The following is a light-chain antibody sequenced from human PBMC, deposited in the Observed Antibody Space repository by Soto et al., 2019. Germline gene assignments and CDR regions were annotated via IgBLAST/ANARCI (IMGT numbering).Light chain of an antibody. CDR2: AAS. J-gene: IGKJ4*01. CDR3: QVISDWPPP. V-gene: IGKV3-11*01. CDR1: QSVSSP. Sequence: ELGLTQSPATRSLSPGERATLSCRASQSVSSPLALYQQKPGQAPGLLMSAASNRATGIPARFSGSGSGTAFPPTICSLWPEGVAVYYRQVISDWPPPFGGGSQAEI.